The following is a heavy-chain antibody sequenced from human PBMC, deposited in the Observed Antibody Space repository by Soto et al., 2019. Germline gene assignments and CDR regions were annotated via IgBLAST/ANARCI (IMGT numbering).Heavy chain of an antibody. V-gene: IGHV3-48*03. Sequence: QAGGSLRLSCAASGFTFSSYEMNWVRQAPGKGLEWVSYISSSGSTIYYADSVKGRFTISRDNAKNSLYLQMNSLRAEDTAVYYCASSGVIQYAFDIWGQGTMVTVSS. D-gene: IGHD1-26*01. J-gene: IGHJ3*02. CDR3: ASSGVIQYAFDI. CDR1: GFTFSSYE. CDR2: ISSSGSTI.